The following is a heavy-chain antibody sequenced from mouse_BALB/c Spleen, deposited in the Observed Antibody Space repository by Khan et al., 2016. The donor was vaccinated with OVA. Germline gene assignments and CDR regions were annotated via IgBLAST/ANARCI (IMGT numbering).Heavy chain of an antibody. J-gene: IGHJ2*01. D-gene: IGHD1-1*01. V-gene: IGHV3-2*02. CDR3: AKVYGGDFDY. CDR1: GYSITSDYA. CDR2: ISYSGNT. Sequence: EVQLVESGPGLVKPSQSLSLTCTVTGYSITSDYAWYWIRQFPGNKLEWMGYISYSGNTNYNPSLTCRISITRDTSKNQFFLQLDSVTTEDTAAYYGAKVYGGDFDYWGQGTTLTVSS.